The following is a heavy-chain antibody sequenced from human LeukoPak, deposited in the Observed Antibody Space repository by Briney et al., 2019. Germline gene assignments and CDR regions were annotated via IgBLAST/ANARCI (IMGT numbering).Heavy chain of an antibody. CDR1: GFTFSSYA. J-gene: IGHJ4*02. Sequence: GGSLRLSCAASGFTFSSYAMHWVRQAPGKGLEWVAVISYDGSNKYYADSVKGRFTISRDNSKNTLYLQMNSLRAEDTAVYYCARDRKAVVAATTDYFDYWGQGTLVTVSS. CDR2: ISYDGSNK. V-gene: IGHV3-30-3*01. CDR3: ARDRKAVVAATTDYFDY. D-gene: IGHD2-15*01.